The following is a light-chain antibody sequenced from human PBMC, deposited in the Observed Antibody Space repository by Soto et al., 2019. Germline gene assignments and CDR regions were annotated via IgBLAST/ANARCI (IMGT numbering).Light chain of an antibody. V-gene: IGKV3-15*01. Sequence: EIVMTQSPATLSVSPGERATLSCRASQSVGSNLAWYQQKPGQAPRLLIYGASTRATGIPGRFSGSGSGTELTLTISSLQSEDFAIYFCQQYNNWPPDRTFGQGTKVEIK. J-gene: IGKJ1*01. CDR3: QQYNNWPPDRT. CDR2: GAS. CDR1: QSVGSN.